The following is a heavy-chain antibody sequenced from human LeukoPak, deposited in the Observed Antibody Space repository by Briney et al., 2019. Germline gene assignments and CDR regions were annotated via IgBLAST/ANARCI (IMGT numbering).Heavy chain of an antibody. Sequence: GGSLRLSCAASGFTFSSYAMSWVRQAPGKGLEWVSAISGSGGSTYYADSVKGRFTISRDNSKNTLYLRMNSLRAEDTAVYYCAKDRGYGYNFGYWGQGTLVTVSS. CDR3: AKDRGYGYNFGY. CDR1: GFTFSSYA. CDR2: ISGSGGST. J-gene: IGHJ4*02. D-gene: IGHD5-24*01. V-gene: IGHV3-23*01.